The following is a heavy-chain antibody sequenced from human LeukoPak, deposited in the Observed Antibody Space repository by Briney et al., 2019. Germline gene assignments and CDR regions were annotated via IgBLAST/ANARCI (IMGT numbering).Heavy chain of an antibody. J-gene: IGHJ6*03. CDR3: AREGHYDILTGYSPLEYYFYYMDV. V-gene: IGHV3-30*04. D-gene: IGHD3-9*01. CDR2: ISSDGVEK. CDR1: GFTFSNYG. Sequence: GGSLRLPCEASGFTFSNYGLHWVRQTPGKGLEWVAAISSDGVEKHYADSVKGRFTISRDNSKSTLYLQMNSLRAEDTALYYCAREGHYDILTGYSPLEYYFYYMDVWGKGTTVTVSS.